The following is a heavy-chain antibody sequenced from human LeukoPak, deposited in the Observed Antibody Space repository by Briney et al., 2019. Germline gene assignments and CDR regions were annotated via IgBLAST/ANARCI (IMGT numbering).Heavy chain of an antibody. Sequence: PGGSLRLSCAASGFTFSSYWMHWVRQAPGKGLVWVSRINSDGSSTSYADSVKGRFTISRDNAKNTLYLQMNSLRAEDTAVYYCARERRDGSYWFDYWGQGTLVTVSS. CDR3: ARERRDGSYWFDY. J-gene: IGHJ4*02. D-gene: IGHD5-24*01. CDR1: GFTFSSYW. V-gene: IGHV3-74*01. CDR2: INSDGSST.